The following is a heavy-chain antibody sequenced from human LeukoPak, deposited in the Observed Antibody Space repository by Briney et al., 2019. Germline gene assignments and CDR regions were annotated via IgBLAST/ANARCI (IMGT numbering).Heavy chain of an antibody. CDR3: AGVVEMATKNWFDP. CDR2: IIPIFGTA. Sequence: ASVKVSCKASGGTFSSYAISWVRQAPGQGLEWMGGIIPIFGTANYAQKFQGRVTITADESTSTAYMELSSLRSEDTAVYYCAGVVEMATKNWFDPWGQGTLVTVSS. D-gene: IGHD5-24*01. V-gene: IGHV1-69*13. CDR1: GGTFSSYA. J-gene: IGHJ5*02.